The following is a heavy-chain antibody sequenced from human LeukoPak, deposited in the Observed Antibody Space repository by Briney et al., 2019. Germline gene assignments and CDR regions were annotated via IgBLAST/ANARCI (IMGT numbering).Heavy chain of an antibody. CDR2: IQYDESLK. V-gene: IGHV3-30*02. J-gene: IGHJ5*02. CDR1: GFTFRRFG. Sequence: PGGSLRLSCEASGFTFRRFGMNWVRQAPGKGLEWVAFIQYDESLKCYLGSVKGRFATSRDNSKNTVYLQMNSLRVEDTAVYYCAKDQGVVGSYDAWGQGTLVTVPS. CDR3: AKDQGVVGSYDA. D-gene: IGHD3-10*01.